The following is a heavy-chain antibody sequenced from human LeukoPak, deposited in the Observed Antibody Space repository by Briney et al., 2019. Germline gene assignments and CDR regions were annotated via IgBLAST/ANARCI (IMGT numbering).Heavy chain of an antibody. CDR2: IYYSGST. Sequence: GSLRLSCAASGFTFSSYEMNWVRQAPGKGLEWIGSIYYSGSTYYNPSLKSRVTISVDTSKNQFSLKLSSVTAADTAVYYCATSVYYYMDVWGKGTTVTISS. V-gene: IGHV4-59*05. J-gene: IGHJ6*03. CDR3: ATSVYYYMDV. CDR1: GFTFSSYE. D-gene: IGHD6-6*01.